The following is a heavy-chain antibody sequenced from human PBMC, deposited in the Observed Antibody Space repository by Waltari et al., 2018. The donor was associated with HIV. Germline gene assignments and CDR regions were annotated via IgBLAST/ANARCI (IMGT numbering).Heavy chain of an antibody. CDR1: GFTFSSYG. Sequence: IQLLESGGGVVQPGRSLRLSCAASGFTFSSYGMHWVRQAPGKGLEWVAVISYDGSNKYYADSVKGRFTISRDNSKNTLYLQMNSLRAEDTAVNYCAKAGPATSYYYYGMDVWGQGTTVTVSS. CDR2: ISYDGSNK. CDR3: AKAGPATSYYYYGMDV. J-gene: IGHJ6*02. D-gene: IGHD6-25*01. V-gene: IGHV3-30*18.